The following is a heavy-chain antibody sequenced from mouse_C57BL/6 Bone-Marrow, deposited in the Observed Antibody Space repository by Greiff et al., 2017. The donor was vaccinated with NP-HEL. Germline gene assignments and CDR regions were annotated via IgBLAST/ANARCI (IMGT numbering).Heavy chain of an antibody. J-gene: IGHJ2*01. D-gene: IGHD2-3*01. V-gene: IGHV5-16*01. CDR2: INYDGSST. Sequence: EVQLVESEGGLVQPGSSMKLSCTASGFTFSDYYMAWVRQVPEKGLEWVANINYDGSSTYYLDSLKSRFIISRDNAKNILYLQMSSLKSEDTATYYCARDDDGYNYGGQGTTLTVSS. CDR1: GFTFSDYY. CDR3: ARDDDGYNY.